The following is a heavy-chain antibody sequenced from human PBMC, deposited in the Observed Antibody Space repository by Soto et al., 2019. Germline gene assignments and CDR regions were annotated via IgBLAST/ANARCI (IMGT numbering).Heavy chain of an antibody. CDR1: GFTFSAYS. CDR2: ISGSSGTI. Sequence: EVQLVESGGGLVQPGESLTLSCAASGFTFSAYSMTWVRQAPGKGLEWVSHISGSSGTIYYADSVKGRFTISRDNAMNSLVLQMNSLRAEDTAVYYCARDSPPYDFWSGYSRDAFDVWGQGTMVTVSS. CDR3: ARDSPPYDFWSGYSRDAFDV. J-gene: IGHJ3*01. V-gene: IGHV3-48*01. D-gene: IGHD3-3*01.